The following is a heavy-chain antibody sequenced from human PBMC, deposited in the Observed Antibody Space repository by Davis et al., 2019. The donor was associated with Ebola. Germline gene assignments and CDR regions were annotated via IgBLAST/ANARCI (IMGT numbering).Heavy chain of an antibody. CDR1: GFTFSPYS. J-gene: IGHJ4*02. CDR3: AKGIVDTAMEPPDY. V-gene: IGHV3-48*04. D-gene: IGHD5-18*01. Sequence: PGGSLRLSCTASGFTFSPYSMSWVRQAPGKGLEWVSYISSSSSTIYYADSVKGRFTISRDNSKNSLYLQMNSLRTEDTALYYCAKGIVDTAMEPPDYWGQGTLVTVSS. CDR2: ISSSSSTI.